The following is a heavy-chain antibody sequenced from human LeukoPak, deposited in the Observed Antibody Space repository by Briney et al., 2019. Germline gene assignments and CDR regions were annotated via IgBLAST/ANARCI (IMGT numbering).Heavy chain of an antibody. CDR1: GGSFNGYY. CDR3: ARGRGYSYGALNY. Sequence: PSETLSLTCAVYGGSFNGYYWSWIRQPPGKGLEWIGEINHSGSTNYNPSLKSRVTISVDTSKNQFSLKLSSVTAADTAVYYCARGRGYSYGALNYWGQGTLVTVSS. D-gene: IGHD5-18*01. J-gene: IGHJ4*02. CDR2: INHSGST. V-gene: IGHV4-34*01.